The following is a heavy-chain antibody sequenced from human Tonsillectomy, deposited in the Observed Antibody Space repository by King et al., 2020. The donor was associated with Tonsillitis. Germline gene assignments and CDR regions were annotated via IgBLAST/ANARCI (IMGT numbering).Heavy chain of an antibody. CDR2: ITYDGSNK. CDR3: AKGLRWFGELLYTHHYYDYAMDV. V-gene: IGHV3-30*18. CDR1: GFTFSSYG. D-gene: IGHD3-10*01. J-gene: IGHJ6*02. Sequence: QLVQSGGGVVQPGRSLRLSCAASGFTFSSYGMHWVRQAPGKGLEWVAVITYDGSNKYYAESVKGRFTISRDNSKNTLYLQMNSLRAEDTSVYYCAKGLRWFGELLYTHHYYDYAMDVWGQGTTVTVSS.